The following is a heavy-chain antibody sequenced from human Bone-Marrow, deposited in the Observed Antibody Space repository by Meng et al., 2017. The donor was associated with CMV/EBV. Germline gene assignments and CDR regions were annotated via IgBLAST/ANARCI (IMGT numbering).Heavy chain of an antibody. CDR3: ARAATGTTEEDDY. J-gene: IGHJ4*02. CDR1: VFTFSSYS. V-gene: IGHV3-21*01. CDR2: ISSSSSYI. Sequence: ETLSLTCAASVFTFSSYSMNWVRQAPGKGLEWVSSISSSSSYIYYADPVKGRFTISRDNAKNSLYLQMNSLRAEDTAVYYCARAATGTTEEDDYWGQGTLVTVSS. D-gene: IGHD1-7*01.